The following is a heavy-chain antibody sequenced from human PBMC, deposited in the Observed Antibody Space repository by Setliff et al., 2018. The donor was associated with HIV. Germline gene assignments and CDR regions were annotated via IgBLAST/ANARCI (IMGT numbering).Heavy chain of an antibody. CDR2: IYDSGST. Sequence: SETLSLTCTVSGASMRGHYWNWIRQSPGKGLEWIGYIYDSGSTNYNPSLGSRVTMSLDTSKNHFSLKLTSVTAADSALYYCARTDGYYEGSFDFWGQGILVTVSS. V-gene: IGHV4-59*11. J-gene: IGHJ4*02. CDR3: ARTDGYYEGSFDF. D-gene: IGHD3-16*01. CDR1: GASMRGHY.